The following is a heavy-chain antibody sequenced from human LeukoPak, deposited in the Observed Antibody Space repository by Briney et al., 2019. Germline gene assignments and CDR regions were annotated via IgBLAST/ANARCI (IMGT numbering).Heavy chain of an antibody. V-gene: IGHV3-11*01. D-gene: IGHD6-13*01. CDR2: ISSGGSTI. Sequence: GGSLRLSCAVSGFTFSDYYMSWIRQAPGKGLEWVSYISSGGSTISHADSVKGRFTISRDNAENSLYLQMNSLRAEDTAVYYCARWAAAGRCFDYWGQGTLVTVSS. J-gene: IGHJ4*02. CDR3: ARWAAAGRCFDY. CDR1: GFTFSDYY.